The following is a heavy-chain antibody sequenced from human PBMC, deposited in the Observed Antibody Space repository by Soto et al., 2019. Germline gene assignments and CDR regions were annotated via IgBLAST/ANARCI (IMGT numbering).Heavy chain of an antibody. CDR2: ISSSGSTI. D-gene: IGHD3-3*01. Sequence: GGSLRLSYATSGFTFSDYYMSWIRKAPGKGLEWVSYISSSGSTIYYADSVKGRLTISRDNAKNSLYLQMNSLRAEDTAVYYCASSSLIKQIFGAAIKGGNFYYWGQGT. V-gene: IGHV3-11*01. J-gene: IGHJ4*02. CDR3: ASSSLIKQIFGAAIKGGNFYY. CDR1: GFTFSDYY.